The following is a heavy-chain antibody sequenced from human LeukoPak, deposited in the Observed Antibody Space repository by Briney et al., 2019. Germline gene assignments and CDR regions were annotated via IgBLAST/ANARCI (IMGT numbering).Heavy chain of an antibody. CDR2: ISAYNGNT. CDR3: ARVAVAQYYFDY. J-gene: IGHJ4*02. CDR1: GYTFTNYG. V-gene: IGHV1-18*01. D-gene: IGHD4-23*01. Sequence: ASVKVSCKASGYTFTNYGINWVRQAPGQGLEWMGYISAYNGNTNYAQKFQGRVTMTTDTSTNTVYVELRSLKSDDTAVYYCARVAVAQYYFDYWGQGTLVTVSS.